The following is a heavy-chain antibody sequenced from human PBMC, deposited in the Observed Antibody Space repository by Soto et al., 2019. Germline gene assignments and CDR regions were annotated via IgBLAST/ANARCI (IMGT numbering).Heavy chain of an antibody. D-gene: IGHD3-3*01. CDR2: IYYSGST. V-gene: IGHV4-31*03. J-gene: IGHJ6*02. CDR1: GGSISSGGYY. Sequence: SETLSLTCTVSGGSISSGGYYWSWIRQHPGKGLEWIGYIYYSGSTYYNPSLKSRVTISVDTSKNQFSLKLSSVTAADTAVYYCAIFSTDFWSGYSPSYYYGRDVGGQGTTVTVSS. CDR3: AIFSTDFWSGYSPSYYYGRDV.